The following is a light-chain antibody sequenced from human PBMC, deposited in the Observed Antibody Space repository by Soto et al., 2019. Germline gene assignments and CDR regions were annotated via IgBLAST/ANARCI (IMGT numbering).Light chain of an antibody. CDR3: QHYGSPLWT. CDR1: QSVSSSY. Sequence: EIVLTQSPGTLSLSPGERAALSCRASQSVSSSYLAWYQQRPGQAPRLLIYGASSRSTGIPDRFSGSGSGTDFTLTISRLEPEDFAVYYRQHYGSPLWTFGQGTKVDIK. V-gene: IGKV3-20*01. CDR2: GAS. J-gene: IGKJ1*01.